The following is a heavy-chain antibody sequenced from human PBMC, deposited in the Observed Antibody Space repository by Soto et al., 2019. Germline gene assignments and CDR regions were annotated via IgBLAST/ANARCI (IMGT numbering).Heavy chain of an antibody. CDR1: GYAFTTYG. CDR3: EVGRYGEY. CDR2: ISAHNGNT. J-gene: IGHJ4*02. D-gene: IGHD3-10*01. Sequence: QVHLVQSGAEVKKPGASVKVSCKGSGYAFTTYGITWVRQAPGQGLEWMGWISAHNGNTNYAQKLQGRVTVTRDTSTSTAYMELRSLRSDDTAVYYGEVGRYGEYWGQGALGTISS. V-gene: IGHV1-18*01.